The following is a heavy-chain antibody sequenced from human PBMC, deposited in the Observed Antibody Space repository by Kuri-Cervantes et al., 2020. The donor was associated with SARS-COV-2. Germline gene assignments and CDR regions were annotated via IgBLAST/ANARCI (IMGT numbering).Heavy chain of an antibody. CDR3: ARGMGYNSSGPFDY. J-gene: IGHJ4*02. V-gene: IGHV5-51*01. CDR2: IYPGDSDI. D-gene: IGHD6-25*01. Sequence: GESLKISCKGSGYTFTSYWIAWVRQMPGKGLEWMGIIYPGDSDIRNGPSFQGQVTISADKSISTAYLQWSSLKASDTAIFFCARGMGYNSSGPFDYWGQGTLVTVSS. CDR1: GYTFTSYW.